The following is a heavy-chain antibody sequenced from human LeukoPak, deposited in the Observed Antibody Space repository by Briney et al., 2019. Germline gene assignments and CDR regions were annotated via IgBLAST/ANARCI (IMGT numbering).Heavy chain of an antibody. J-gene: IGHJ3*02. Sequence: GQPLKISCKGSGFSFTNSWIGWVRQMPGKGLKWMGIIYSGDSDTTYSPSFQGQVTISADKSISTAYLQWSSLKASDTAMYYCARRALVFDGFDIWGQGTMVTVST. CDR3: ARRALVFDGFDI. CDR1: GFSFTNSW. CDR2: IYSGDSDT. D-gene: IGHD2-2*01. V-gene: IGHV5-51*01.